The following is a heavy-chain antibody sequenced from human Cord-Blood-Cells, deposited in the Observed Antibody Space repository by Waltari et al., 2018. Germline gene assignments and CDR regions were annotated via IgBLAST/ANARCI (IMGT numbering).Heavy chain of an antibody. Sequence: VQLVESGGGVVQPGGSLRLSCAASGFTFSSYGMHWVRQAPGKGLEWVAFIRYDGSNKYYADSVKGRFTISRDNSKNTLYLQMNSLRAEDTAVYYCAKDRYDAFDIWGQGTMVTVSS. D-gene: IGHD3-16*02. CDR3: AKDRYDAFDI. J-gene: IGHJ3*02. CDR2: IRYDGSNK. CDR1: GFTFSSYG. V-gene: IGHV3-30*02.